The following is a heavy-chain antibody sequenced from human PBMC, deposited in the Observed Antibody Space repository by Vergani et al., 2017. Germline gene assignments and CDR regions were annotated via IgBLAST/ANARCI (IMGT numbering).Heavy chain of an antibody. J-gene: IGHJ4*02. V-gene: IGHV3-30*03. CDR2: ISYDGSNK. Sequence: QVQLVESGGGVVQPGRSLRLSCAASGFTFSSYGMHWVRQAPGKGLEWVAVISYDGSNKYYADSVKGRFTISRDNSKNTLYLQMNSLRAEDTAVYYCARGGGWTFAYVFDYWGQGTLVTVSS. CDR3: ARGGGWTFAYVFDY. CDR1: GFTFSSYG. D-gene: IGHD6-19*01.